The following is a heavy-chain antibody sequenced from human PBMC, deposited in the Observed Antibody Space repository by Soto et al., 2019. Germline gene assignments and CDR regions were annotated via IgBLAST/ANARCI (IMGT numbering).Heavy chain of an antibody. CDR3: ARVAPTSWYFDY. J-gene: IGHJ4*02. V-gene: IGHV1-24*01. Sequence: ASVKVSCKVSGYTLTELSMHWVRQAPGKGLEWMGGFDPEDGTANYAQKFQGRVTITADKSTSTAYMELSSLRSEDTAVYYCARVAPTSWYFDYWGQGTLVTVSS. D-gene: IGHD1-1*01. CDR1: GYTLTELS. CDR2: FDPEDGTA.